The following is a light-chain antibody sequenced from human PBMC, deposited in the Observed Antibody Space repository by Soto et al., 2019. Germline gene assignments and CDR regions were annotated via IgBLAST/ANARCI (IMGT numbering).Light chain of an antibody. CDR2: GAS. Sequence: DIQMTQSPSSLSASVGDRVTITCRASQDISNYLAWYQQKPGKVPKLLIYGASTLHSGVPSRFSGSGSGTDFILTISRLQPGDVATYYCQSYDSAPLTFGGGTKVEI. V-gene: IGKV1-27*01. J-gene: IGKJ4*01. CDR1: QDISNY. CDR3: QSYDSAPLT.